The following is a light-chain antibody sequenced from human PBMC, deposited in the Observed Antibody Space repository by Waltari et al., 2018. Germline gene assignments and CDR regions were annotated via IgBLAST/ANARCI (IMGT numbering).Light chain of an antibody. Sequence: DIVMTQSPDSLAVSLGERATINCKSSQSVLYSSNNLNYLAGYQQKPGKPPTLLIYWASTRGTGVPGRFSGSGSGTDFTLTISSLQAEDVAVYYCQQFYSTPYTFGQGTKLEIK. CDR3: QQFYSTPYT. J-gene: IGKJ2*01. CDR1: QSVLYSSNNLNY. V-gene: IGKV4-1*01. CDR2: WAS.